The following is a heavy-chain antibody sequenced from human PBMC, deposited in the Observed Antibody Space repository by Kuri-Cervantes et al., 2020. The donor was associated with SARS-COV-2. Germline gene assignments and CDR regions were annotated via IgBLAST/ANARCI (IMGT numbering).Heavy chain of an antibody. D-gene: IGHD5-18*01. CDR1: GYSFTSYW. J-gene: IGHJ6*02. V-gene: IGHV5-51*01. Sequence: GGSLRLSCKGSGYSFTSYWIGWVRQTPGKGLEWMGIIYPGNSDTRYSPSFQGQVTISADKSISTAYVQWSSLKASDTAMYYCARCFTAEYGVDVWGQGTTVTVSS. CDR3: ARCFTAEYGVDV. CDR2: IYPGNSDT.